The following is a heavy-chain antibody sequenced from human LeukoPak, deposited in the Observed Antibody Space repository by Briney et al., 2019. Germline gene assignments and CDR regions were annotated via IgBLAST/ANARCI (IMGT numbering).Heavy chain of an antibody. CDR3: ARAGGRYSSGWQGQAFGY. J-gene: IGHJ4*02. D-gene: IGHD6-19*01. V-gene: IGHV1-2*02. CDR2: INPNSGGT. Sequence: ASVKVSCKASGYTFTGYYMHWVRQAPGQGLEWKGWINPNSGGTNYAQKFQGRVTMTRDTSISTAYMELSRLRSDDTAVYYCARAGGRYSSGWQGQAFGYWGQGTLVTVSS. CDR1: GYTFTGYY.